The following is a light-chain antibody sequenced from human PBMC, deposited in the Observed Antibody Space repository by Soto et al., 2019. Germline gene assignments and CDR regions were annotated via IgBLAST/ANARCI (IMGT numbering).Light chain of an antibody. Sequence: DIQMTQYPSSLSASVGDRVTITCRASHGIRSDLDWYQQKPGKAPKRLIYGASSLQSGVPSRFSGSGSGTEFTLTINSLKPEDFATYYCLQHNDYPLTFGGGTKVEIK. CDR1: HGIRSD. CDR2: GAS. V-gene: IGKV1-17*01. J-gene: IGKJ4*01. CDR3: LQHNDYPLT.